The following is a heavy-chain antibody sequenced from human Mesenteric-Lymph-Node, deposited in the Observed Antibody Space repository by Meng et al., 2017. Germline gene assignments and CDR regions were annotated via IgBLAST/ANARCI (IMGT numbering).Heavy chain of an antibody. V-gene: IGHV1-2*06. CDR3: ARGKGLTD. CDR2: ITPYSGAT. Sequence: QVQLVQSGAEVKKPGASVKVSCKASGYNFNGYYTRWVRQAPGQGLEWMGRITPYSGATSYAQRFLGRVTMTRDTSISTAYMELRRLSSDDTAVYYCARGKGLTDWGQGTLVTVSS. J-gene: IGHJ4*02. CDR1: GYNFNGYY. D-gene: IGHD1-14*01.